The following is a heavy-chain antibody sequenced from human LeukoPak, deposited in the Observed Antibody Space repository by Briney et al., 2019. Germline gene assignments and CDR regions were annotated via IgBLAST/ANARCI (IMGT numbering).Heavy chain of an antibody. CDR2: IYVTGNT. D-gene: IGHD2-2*01. J-gene: IGHJ5*02. CDR3: ARVFLGYCASTCSALHFDP. V-gene: IGHV4-31*03. Sequence: PSQTLSLTCTVSGASISSDYYYWSWIRQPPGKGLEWIGSIYVTGNTYYNPSPKSRLTISVDTSKNQFSLRMNSVTAADTAVYYCARVFLGYCASTCSALHFDPWGQGTLVTVSS. CDR1: GASISSDYYY.